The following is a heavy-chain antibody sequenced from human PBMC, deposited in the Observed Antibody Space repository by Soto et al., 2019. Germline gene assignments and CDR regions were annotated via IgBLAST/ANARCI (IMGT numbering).Heavy chain of an antibody. D-gene: IGHD2-2*01. Sequence: SETLSLTCTVSGGPISSSSWSWIRQPPGRGLEWIGYIYNNWRTDYNPSLKSRVTISVDTSKNHFSLKLSSVTPADTAVYYCARARFCTSTSCYHYFDFWGQGTLVTSPQ. CDR2: IYNNWRT. CDR1: GGPISSSS. J-gene: IGHJ4*02. CDR3: ARARFCTSTSCYHYFDF. V-gene: IGHV4-59*01.